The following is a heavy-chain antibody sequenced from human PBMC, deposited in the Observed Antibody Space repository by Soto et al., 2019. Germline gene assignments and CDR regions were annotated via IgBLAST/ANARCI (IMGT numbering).Heavy chain of an antibody. V-gene: IGHV1-69*12. CDR2: IIPIFGTA. CDR1: GGTFSSYA. J-gene: IGHJ2*01. D-gene: IGHD4-17*01. Sequence: QVQLVQSGAEVKKPGSSVKVSCKASGGTFSSYAMSWVRQAPGQGLEWMGGIIPIFGTANYAQKFQGSVTITADDSTSTAYVELSGLRSEDPAVYYCARALRWPDLDWYFYLGGRGTLVTFSS. CDR3: ARALRWPDLDWYFYL.